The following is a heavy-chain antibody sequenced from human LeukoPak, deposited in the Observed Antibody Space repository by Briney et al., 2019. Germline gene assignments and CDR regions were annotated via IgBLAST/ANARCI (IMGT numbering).Heavy chain of an antibody. CDR2: IYPGDSDT. CDR1: GYSFTSYW. D-gene: IGHD6-19*01. Sequence: GESLKISCKGSGYSFTSYWIGWVRQMPGKGLEWMGNIYPGDSDTRYSPSFQGQVTISADKSISTAYLQWSSLKASDTAMYYCARGEYSSGWPAWYGMDVWGQGTTVTVSS. CDR3: ARGEYSSGWPAWYGMDV. V-gene: IGHV5-51*01. J-gene: IGHJ6*02.